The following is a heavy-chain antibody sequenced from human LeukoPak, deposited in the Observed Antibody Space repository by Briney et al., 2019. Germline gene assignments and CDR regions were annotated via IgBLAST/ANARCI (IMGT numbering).Heavy chain of an antibody. CDR1: GGSISSGDYY. D-gene: IGHD1-1*01. CDR3: ARVEIPTIGTFDH. CDR2: IYYSGST. V-gene: IGHV4-30-4*01. Sequence: SETLSLTCTVSGGSISSGDYYWSWIRQPPGKGLEWIGYIYYSGSTYYNPSLKSRVTISVDTSKNQLSLKLSSVTAADTAVYYCARVEIPTIGTFDHWGQGTLVTVSS. J-gene: IGHJ4*02.